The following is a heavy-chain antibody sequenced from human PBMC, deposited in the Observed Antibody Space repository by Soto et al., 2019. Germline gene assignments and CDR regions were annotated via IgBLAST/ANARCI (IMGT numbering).Heavy chain of an antibody. CDR2: INAGNGNT. J-gene: IGHJ6*02. D-gene: IGHD1-1*01. V-gene: IGHV1-3*01. Sequence: RASVKVSCKASGYTFTSYAMHWVRQAPGQRLEWMGWINAGNGNTKYSQKFQGRVTITRDTSASTAYMELSSLRSEDTAVYYCARSGTASYYYYYYGMDVWGQGTTVTVSS. CDR3: ARSGTASYYYYYYGMDV. CDR1: GYTFTSYA.